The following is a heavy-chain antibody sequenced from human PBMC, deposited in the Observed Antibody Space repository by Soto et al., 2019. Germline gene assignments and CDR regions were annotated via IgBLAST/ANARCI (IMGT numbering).Heavy chain of an antibody. CDR2: ISPYNGNT. CDR3: ARATTVTPPSAFDI. Sequence: ASVKVSCKASGYMFTGYGITWVRQAPGQGLEWMGWISPYNGNTNYAQRFQDRVTMTTDTSTSTAYMELRSLRSDDTAVYYCARATTVTPPSAFDIWGQGTMVTVSS. D-gene: IGHD4-17*01. J-gene: IGHJ3*02. CDR1: GYMFTGYG. V-gene: IGHV1-18*01.